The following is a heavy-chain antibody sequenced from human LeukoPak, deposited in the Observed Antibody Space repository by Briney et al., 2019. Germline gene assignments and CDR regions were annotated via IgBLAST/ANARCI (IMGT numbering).Heavy chain of an antibody. Sequence: PSETLSLTCTVSGGSISSSTYYWGWIRQPPGKRLEWIGSIYYSGSTYYNPSLKSRVTISVDTSKNQSSLKLSSVTAADTAVYYCARGPRWLQDYFNYWGQGTLVTVSS. CDR3: ARGPRWLQDYFNY. CDR2: IYYSGST. V-gene: IGHV4-39*07. J-gene: IGHJ4*02. D-gene: IGHD5-24*01. CDR1: GGSISSSTYY.